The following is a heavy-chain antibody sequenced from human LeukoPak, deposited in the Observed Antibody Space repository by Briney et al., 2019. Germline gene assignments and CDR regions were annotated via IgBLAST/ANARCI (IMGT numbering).Heavy chain of an antibody. V-gene: IGHV4-59*01. CDR1: GGSISTYC. D-gene: IGHD3-22*01. CDR2: INYSGST. Sequence: PSETLSLTCTVSGGSISTYCWSWIRQPPGKALEWIGYINYSGSTDYNTSLKSRVTISIDTSKSLFSLKLNSVTAADTAVYFCARGDYYDRSGFFDYWGQGTLVTVSS. J-gene: IGHJ4*02. CDR3: ARGDYYDRSGFFDY.